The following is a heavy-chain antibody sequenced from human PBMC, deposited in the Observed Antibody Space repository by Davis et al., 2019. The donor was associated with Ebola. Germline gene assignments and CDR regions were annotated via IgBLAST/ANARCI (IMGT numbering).Heavy chain of an antibody. CDR3: AKDRRPGYYYDSSALGGAFDI. J-gene: IGHJ3*02. CDR1: GFTFADYA. Sequence: PGGSLRLSCAASGFTFADYAMHWVRQAPGKGLEWVSGISWNSGSIGYADSVKGRFTISRDNAKNSLYLQMNSLRAEDTALYYCAKDRRPGYYYDSSALGGAFDIWGQGTMVTVSS. V-gene: IGHV3-9*01. CDR2: ISWNSGSI. D-gene: IGHD3-22*01.